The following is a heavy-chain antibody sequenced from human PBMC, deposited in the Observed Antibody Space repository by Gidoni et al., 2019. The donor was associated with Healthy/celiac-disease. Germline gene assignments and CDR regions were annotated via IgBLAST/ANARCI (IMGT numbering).Heavy chain of an antibody. V-gene: IGHV3-30-3*01. CDR1: GFTFSSYA. Sequence: QVQLVESGGGVVQPGRSLRLSCAASGFTFSSYAMHWVRQAPGKGLEWVAGISYDGSNKYYADSGKGRFTISRDNSKNTLYLQMNSLRGEDTAVYYCAGGGAGGYYYYYMDVWGKGTTVTVSS. D-gene: IGHD3-10*01. CDR2: ISYDGSNK. CDR3: AGGGAGGYYYYYMDV. J-gene: IGHJ6*03.